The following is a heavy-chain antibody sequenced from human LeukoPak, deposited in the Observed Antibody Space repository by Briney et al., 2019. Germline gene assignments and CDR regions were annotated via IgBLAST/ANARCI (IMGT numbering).Heavy chain of an antibody. J-gene: IGHJ4*02. CDR1: GFTFSSYA. Sequence: PGGSLRLSCAASGFTFSSYAMSWVRQAPGKGLEWVSTISGSGGRTYYADSVKGRFTISRDNSNNTLSLQMTSLRAGDTAVYYCAKDEGLVIVGANADYWGQGTLVTVSS. CDR3: AKDEGLVIVGANADY. D-gene: IGHD1-26*01. V-gene: IGHV3-23*01. CDR2: ISGSGGRT.